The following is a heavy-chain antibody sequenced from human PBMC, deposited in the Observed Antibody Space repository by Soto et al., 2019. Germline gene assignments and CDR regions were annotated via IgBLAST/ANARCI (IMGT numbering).Heavy chain of an antibody. Sequence: QVQLVQSGAEVKQPGSSVKVSCKASGGTFSSYTISWVRQAPGQGLEWMGRIIPILGIANYAQKFQGRGTITADKSTSTAYMELSSLRSEDTAVYYCARERRKTKTYSSASVYYYMDVWGKGTTVTVSS. CDR3: ARERRKTKTYSSASVYYYMDV. CDR1: GGTFSSYT. D-gene: IGHD6-6*01. V-gene: IGHV1-69*08. J-gene: IGHJ6*03. CDR2: IIPILGIA.